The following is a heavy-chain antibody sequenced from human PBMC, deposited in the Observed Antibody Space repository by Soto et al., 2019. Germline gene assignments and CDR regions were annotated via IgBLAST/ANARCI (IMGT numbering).Heavy chain of an antibody. CDR1: GFTFSSYG. D-gene: IGHD5-12*01. CDR3: ATSTYNGYPFDY. V-gene: IGHV3-30*03. Sequence: QVQLVESGGGVVQPGRSLRLSCAASGFTFSSYGMHWVRQAPGKGLEWVAVISYDGSKKYYADSVKGRYTISRDNSKNTLYLQMNSLRAEDTAVYYCATSTYNGYPFDYWGQGTLVTVSS. J-gene: IGHJ4*02. CDR2: ISYDGSKK.